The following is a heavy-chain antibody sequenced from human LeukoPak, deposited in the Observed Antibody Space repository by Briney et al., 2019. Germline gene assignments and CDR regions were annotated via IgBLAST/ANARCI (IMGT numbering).Heavy chain of an antibody. CDR3: ARATYDSSGYWRDPYYYYYMDV. Sequence: SETLSLTCTVSGGSISSGSYYWSWIRQPAGKGLEWIGRIYTSGSTNYNPSLKSRVTISVDTSKNQFSLKLSSVTAADTAVYYCARATYDSSGYWRDPYYYYYMDVWGKGTTVTISS. CDR2: IYTSGST. CDR1: GGSISSGSYY. V-gene: IGHV4-61*02. D-gene: IGHD3-22*01. J-gene: IGHJ6*03.